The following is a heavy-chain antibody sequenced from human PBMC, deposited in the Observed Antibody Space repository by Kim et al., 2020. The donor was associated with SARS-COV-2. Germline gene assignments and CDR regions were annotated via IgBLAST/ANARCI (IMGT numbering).Heavy chain of an antibody. J-gene: IGHJ4*02. Sequence: GGSLSLSCVGSAFSFSSYAMRWVRQAPGKGLEWVSVISGSGGYTYYADSVRGRFTISRDNSISALYLQMNNLRAEDTAVYYCAKSGDYGVAPDYWGQGTLVTVSS. D-gene: IGHD4-17*01. CDR1: AFSFSSYA. V-gene: IGHV3-23*01. CDR2: ISGSGGYT. CDR3: AKSGDYGVAPDY.